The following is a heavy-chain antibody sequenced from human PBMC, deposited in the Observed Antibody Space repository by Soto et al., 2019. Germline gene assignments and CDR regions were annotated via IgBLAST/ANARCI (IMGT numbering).Heavy chain of an antibody. CDR2: IYYSGGT. D-gene: IGHD1-26*01. CDR1: GGSISSYY. J-gene: IGHJ5*02. CDR3: ARKKRGSTNWFDP. V-gene: IGHV4-59*01. Sequence: PSETLSLTCTVSGGSISSYYWSWIRQPPGKGLEWIGYIYYSGGTNYNPSLKSRVTISVDSSKNHFSLKLSSVTAADTAVYYCARKKRGSTNWFDPWGQGTLVTVSS.